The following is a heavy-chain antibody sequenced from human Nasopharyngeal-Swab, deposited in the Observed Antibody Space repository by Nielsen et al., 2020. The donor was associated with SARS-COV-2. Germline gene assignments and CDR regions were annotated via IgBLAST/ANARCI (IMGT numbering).Heavy chain of an antibody. CDR1: GFTFSNCW. D-gene: IGHD3-3*01. CDR3: ARDGLDYDFWSAYFMDV. J-gene: IGHJ6*02. V-gene: IGHV3-7*01. CDR2: IHQDGSEK. Sequence: GESLKISCAASGFTFSNCWMSWVRQTPGKGLEWVANIHQDGSEKTYVDSVKGRFTISRDNSKNSLYLQMNSLRAEDTAVYYCARDGLDYDFWSAYFMDVWGQGTTVTVSS.